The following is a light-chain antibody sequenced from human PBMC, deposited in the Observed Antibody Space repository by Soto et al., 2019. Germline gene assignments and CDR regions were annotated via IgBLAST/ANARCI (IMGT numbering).Light chain of an antibody. CDR2: AAS. V-gene: IGKV1-39*01. CDR3: QQSYSTPATWT. CDR1: QSISSF. J-gene: IGKJ1*01. Sequence: DIQMTQSPSSLSASVGDRVTITCRANQSISSFLNWYQVTPGKAPKLLIYAASSLQSGVPSRFSGSGSGTDFTLTISSLQPEDFATYYCQQSYSTPATWTFGQGTKVE.